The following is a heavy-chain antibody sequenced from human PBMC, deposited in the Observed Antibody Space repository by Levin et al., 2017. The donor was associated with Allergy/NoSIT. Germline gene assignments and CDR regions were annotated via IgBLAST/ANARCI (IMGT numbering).Heavy chain of an antibody. D-gene: IGHD3-10*01. CDR3: AREYGSGSYYFDY. CDR1: GFTVSSNY. V-gene: IGHV3-53*01. CDR2: IYSGGST. J-gene: IGHJ4*02. Sequence: LSLTCAASGFTVSSNYMSWVRQAPGKGLEWVSVIYSGGSTYYADSVKGRFTISRDNSKNTLYLQMNSLRAEDTAVYYCAREYGSGSYYFDYWGQGTLVTVSS.